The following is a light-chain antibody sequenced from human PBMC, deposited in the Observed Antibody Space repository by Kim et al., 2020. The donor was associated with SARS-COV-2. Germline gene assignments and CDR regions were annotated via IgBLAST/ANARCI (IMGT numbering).Light chain of an antibody. CDR1: KLGEKY. Sequence: SYELTQPPSVSVSPGQTASITCSGDKLGEKYACWYQQKPGQSPVLVIYQDSKRPSGIPERFSGSNSGNTATLTISGTQAMDEADYYCQAWDSSTADVVFGGGTQLTV. J-gene: IGLJ2*01. V-gene: IGLV3-1*01. CDR3: QAWDSSTADVV. CDR2: QDS.